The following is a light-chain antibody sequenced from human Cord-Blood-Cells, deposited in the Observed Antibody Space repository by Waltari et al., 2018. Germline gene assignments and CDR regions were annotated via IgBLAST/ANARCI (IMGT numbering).Light chain of an antibody. CDR2: EGS. Sequence: QSALTQPASVSGSPGQSITTSSTGTSSDVGSYNLVSWYQQHPGKAPKLMIYEGSKRPSGVSNRFSGSKSGNTASLTISGLQAEDEADYYCCSYAGPWVFGGGTKLTVL. V-gene: IGLV2-23*01. CDR1: SSDVGSYNL. CDR3: CSYAGPWV. J-gene: IGLJ3*02.